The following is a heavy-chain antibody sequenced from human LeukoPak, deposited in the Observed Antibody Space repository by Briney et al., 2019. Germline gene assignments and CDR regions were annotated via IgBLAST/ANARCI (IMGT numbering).Heavy chain of an antibody. D-gene: IGHD1-26*01. CDR3: ARSRAFNSGAFDP. J-gene: IGHJ5*02. Sequence: SETLSLTCTVSGVSFSSYYWSWIRQPPGKGLEWIGYIYYTGSTNYNPSLKSRVTISVDTSKNQFSLRLNSVTAADTAVYYCARSRAFNSGAFDPWGQGSLVTVSS. CDR1: GVSFSSYY. CDR2: IYYTGST. V-gene: IGHV4-59*01.